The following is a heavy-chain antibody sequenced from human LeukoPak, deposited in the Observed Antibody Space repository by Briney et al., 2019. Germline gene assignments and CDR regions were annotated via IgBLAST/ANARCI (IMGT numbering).Heavy chain of an antibody. D-gene: IGHD7-27*01. Sequence: PGGSLRLSCAASGFTFSSYSVNWVRQAPGKGLEWVSSISSSSIYRYHADSVKGRFTISRDNAKNSLYLQMNSLRAEDTAVYYCARDLNWETYWGQGTLVSVSS. V-gene: IGHV3-21*01. CDR2: ISSSSIYR. J-gene: IGHJ4*02. CDR1: GFTFSSYS. CDR3: ARDLNWETY.